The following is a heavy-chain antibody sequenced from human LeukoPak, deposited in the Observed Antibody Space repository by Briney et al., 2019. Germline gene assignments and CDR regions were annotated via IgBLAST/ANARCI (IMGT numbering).Heavy chain of an antibody. CDR2: VYMNRNI. Sequence: TLSFTCTVSGDSISSGSYYWNWIRQPAGKGLEWIGRVYMNRNINYNPSLKSRITISADTSKNQFSLQLTSVTAADTAVYYCASLGSNDYWGQGTLVTVSS. J-gene: IGHJ4*02. CDR3: ASLGSNDY. D-gene: IGHD2-15*01. CDR1: GDSISSGSYY. V-gene: IGHV4-61*02.